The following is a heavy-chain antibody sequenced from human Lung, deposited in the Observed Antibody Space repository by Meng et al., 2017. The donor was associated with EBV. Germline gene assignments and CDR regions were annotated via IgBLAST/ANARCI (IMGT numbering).Heavy chain of an antibody. J-gene: IGHJ5*02. Sequence: QGQLQVSGRGLVYPSTTLSLTCAVSGGSVDRGDYFWSWIIQRPGKGLEWIGYIYFSGSTYYNPSLKSRITISVDTSNNQFSMKVSSVTAADTAVYYCARDSPVGGGHPPNCFDPWGQGTLVTVSS. CDR3: ARDSPVGGGHPPNCFDP. CDR1: GGSVDRGDYF. D-gene: IGHD3-3*01. CDR2: IYFSGST. V-gene: IGHV4-31*11.